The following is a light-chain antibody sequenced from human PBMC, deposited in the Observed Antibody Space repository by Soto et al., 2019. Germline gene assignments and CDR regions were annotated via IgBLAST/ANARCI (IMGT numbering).Light chain of an antibody. V-gene: IGKV1-5*03. Sequence: DIQMTQSPSTPSASVGDRVTITCRASQSISTWLAWYQQKPGKAPKLLIYKASSLESGVPSRFSCSGSGTEFTLTISSLQPDDFATYYCQQYINRWTFGQGTKVEIK. CDR2: KAS. J-gene: IGKJ1*01. CDR1: QSISTW. CDR3: QQYINRWT.